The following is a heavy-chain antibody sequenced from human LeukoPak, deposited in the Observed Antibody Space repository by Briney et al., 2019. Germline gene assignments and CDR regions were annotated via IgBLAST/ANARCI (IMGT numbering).Heavy chain of an antibody. V-gene: IGHV4-59*08. J-gene: IGHJ3*02. CDR2: SYYSGST. CDR1: GGSISSYY. CDR3: ARQSIAARRAFDI. Sequence: SETLSLTCSVSGGSISSYYWSWVRQPTGKGLEYIGYSYYSGSTDYNPSLKSRVTISVDTSNQFSLILTSVTAADTAVYYCARQSIAARRAFDIWGQGTMVTVSS. D-gene: IGHD6-6*01.